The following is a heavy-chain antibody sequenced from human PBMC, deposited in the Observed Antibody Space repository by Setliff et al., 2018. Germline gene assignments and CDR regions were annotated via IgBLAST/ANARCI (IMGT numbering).Heavy chain of an antibody. D-gene: IGHD3-22*01. CDR1: GYIFSDYG. J-gene: IGHJ4*02. CDR3: ARINFYVSSGYYYAPDY. V-gene: IGHV1-18*01. Sequence: GASVKVSCKSSGYIFSDYGITWVRQASGQGLEWMGWANNNNFNTNYAQKFQGRVTMTIDTSTDTVYMELRSLKSDDTALYYCARINFYVSSGYYYAPDYWGQGTLVTVSS. CDR2: ANNNNFNT.